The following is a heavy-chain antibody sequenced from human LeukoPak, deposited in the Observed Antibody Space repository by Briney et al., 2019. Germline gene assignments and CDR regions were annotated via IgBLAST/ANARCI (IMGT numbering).Heavy chain of an antibody. V-gene: IGHV4-61*08. Sequence: PSETLSLTCTVSGGSISSGGYYWSWIRQHPGKGLEWIGYIYYSGSTNYNPSLKSRVTMSVDTSKNQFSLKLSSVTAADTAVYYCARSTGYCSSTSCPEKGWFDPWGQGTLVTVSS. J-gene: IGHJ5*02. D-gene: IGHD2-2*01. CDR2: IYYSGST. CDR1: GGSISSGGYY. CDR3: ARSTGYCSSTSCPEKGWFDP.